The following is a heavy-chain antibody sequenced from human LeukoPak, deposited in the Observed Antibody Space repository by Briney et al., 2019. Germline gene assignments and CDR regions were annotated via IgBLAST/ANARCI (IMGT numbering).Heavy chain of an antibody. Sequence: SGGSLRLSCAASGFTFSNHWMSWVRQAPGKGLEWVANIKHDGSEKYYVDSVKGRFTISRDNSKNTLFLQMTSLRAEDTAVYYCARDPNGDYVGAFDMWGPGTMVTVSS. D-gene: IGHD4-17*01. V-gene: IGHV3-7*03. CDR2: IKHDGSEK. CDR1: GFTFSNHW. J-gene: IGHJ3*02. CDR3: ARDPNGDYVGAFDM.